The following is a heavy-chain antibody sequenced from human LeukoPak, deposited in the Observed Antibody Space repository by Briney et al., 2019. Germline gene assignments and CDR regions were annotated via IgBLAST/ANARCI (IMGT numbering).Heavy chain of an antibody. Sequence: PGGSLRLSCAASGFTFSSYSMNWVRQAPGKGLEWVSSISSSSSYIYYADSVKGRFTISRDNAENSLYLQMNSLRAEDTAVYYCATGVPYYYDSVFDYWGQGTLVTVSS. CDR2: ISSSSSYI. J-gene: IGHJ4*02. V-gene: IGHV3-21*01. CDR1: GFTFSSYS. D-gene: IGHD3-22*01. CDR3: ATGVPYYYDSVFDY.